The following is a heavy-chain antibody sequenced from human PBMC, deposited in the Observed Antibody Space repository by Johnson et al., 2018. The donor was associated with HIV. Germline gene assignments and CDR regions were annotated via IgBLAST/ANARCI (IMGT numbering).Heavy chain of an antibody. D-gene: IGHD6-6*01. CDR1: GFTFSDYY. Sequence: QVQLVESGGGLVKPEGSLRLSCAASGFTFSDYYMSWIRQATGKGLEWVSYISSGGNSIHYADSVKGRFTISRANAKNSLYLQMNSLRAEDTAVYYCARDSYSSWGDAFDIWGQGTMVTVSS. J-gene: IGHJ3*02. V-gene: IGHV3-11*01. CDR2: ISSGGNSI. CDR3: ARDSYSSWGDAFDI.